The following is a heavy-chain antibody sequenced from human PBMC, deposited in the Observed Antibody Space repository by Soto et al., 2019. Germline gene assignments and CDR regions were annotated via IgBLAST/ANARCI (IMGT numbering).Heavy chain of an antibody. V-gene: IGHV3-23*01. J-gene: IGHJ3*02. CDR2: ISGSGGST. D-gene: IGHD3-10*01. CDR3: AKVTVRGVIITEAFDI. Sequence: GGSLRLSCAASGFTFSSYAMSWVRQAPGKGLEWVSAISGSGGSTYYADSVKGRFTISRDNSKNTLYLQMNSLRAEDTAVYYCAKVTVRGVIITEAFDIWGQGTMVTVSS. CDR1: GFTFSSYA.